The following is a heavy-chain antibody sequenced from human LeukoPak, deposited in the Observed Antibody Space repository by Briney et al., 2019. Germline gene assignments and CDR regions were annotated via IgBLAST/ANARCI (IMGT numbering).Heavy chain of an antibody. CDR1: GFTFSSYA. V-gene: IGHV3-30-3*01. J-gene: IGHJ6*02. D-gene: IGHD5-12*01. CDR3: ARDRRYSGYDYYYYYGMDV. Sequence: GGSLRLSCAASGFTFSSYAMHWVRQAPGKGLEWVAVISYDGSNKYYAGSVKGRFTISRDNSKNTLYLQMNSLRAEDTAVYYCARDRRYSGYDYYYYYGMDVWGQGTTVTVSS. CDR2: ISYDGSNK.